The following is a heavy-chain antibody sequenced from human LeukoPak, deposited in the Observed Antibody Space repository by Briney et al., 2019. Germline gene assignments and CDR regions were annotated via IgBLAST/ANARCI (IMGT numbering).Heavy chain of an antibody. CDR3: ASQYYYDSSGYYDSLYFQH. D-gene: IGHD3-22*01. CDR2: IYYSGST. V-gene: IGHV4-59*11. CDR1: GGSISSHY. J-gene: IGHJ1*01. Sequence: SETLSLTCTVSGGSISSHYWSWIRQPPGKGLEWIGYIYYSGSTNYNPSLKSRVTMSVDTSKNQISLKLSSVTAADTAVHYCASQYYYDSSGYYDSLYFQHWGQGTLVTVSS.